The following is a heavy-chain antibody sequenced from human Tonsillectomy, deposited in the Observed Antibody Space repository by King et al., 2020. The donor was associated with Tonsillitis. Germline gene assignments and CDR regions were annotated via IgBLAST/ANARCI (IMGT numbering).Heavy chain of an antibody. J-gene: IGHJ6*03. V-gene: IGHV3-23*04. Sequence: VQLVESGGGFVQPGGSLRLSCAASGFTFSSYAMNWVRQPAGGGLEWVSGISGSGGNTDYADSVKGRFTISRDNSKNMLYLQMNSLRAEDTAVYYCAKDGRGNPYYMDVWGQGTTVTVSS. CDR1: GFTFSSYA. D-gene: IGHD4-23*01. CDR2: ISGSGGNT. CDR3: AKDGRGNPYYMDV.